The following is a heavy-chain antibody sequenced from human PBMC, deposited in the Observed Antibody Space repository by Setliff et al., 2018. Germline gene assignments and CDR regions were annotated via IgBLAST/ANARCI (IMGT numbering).Heavy chain of an antibody. J-gene: IGHJ5*02. CDR2: LYTSGST. V-gene: IGHV4-4*08. Sequence: SETLSLTCNVSYGSISTYSWSWIRQPPGKRLEYIGYLYTSGSTNYNPSLKSRVTISVDTSKNQFSLKLSSVTAADTAVYYCARGAGWWDLWGQGTLVTVSS. CDR3: ARGAGWWDL. CDR1: YGSISTYS.